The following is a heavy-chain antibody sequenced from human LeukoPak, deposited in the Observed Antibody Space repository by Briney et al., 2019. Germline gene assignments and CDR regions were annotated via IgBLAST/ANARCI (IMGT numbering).Heavy chain of an antibody. CDR1: GFTFSNYW. Sequence: SGGSLRLSCEASGFTFSNYWMSWVRQAPGKGLEWVATIKEDGSQQGYVDSVKGRFTISRDNAKNSLYLQMNSLRAEDTAVYYCARDFFGGSYYVPDYWGQGTLVTVSS. V-gene: IGHV3-7*01. D-gene: IGHD1-26*01. J-gene: IGHJ4*02. CDR3: ARDFFGGSYYVPDY. CDR2: IKEDGSQQ.